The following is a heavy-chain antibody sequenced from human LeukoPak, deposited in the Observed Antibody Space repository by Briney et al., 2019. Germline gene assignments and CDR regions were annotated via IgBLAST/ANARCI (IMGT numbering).Heavy chain of an antibody. CDR3: AKAVVQGVVRYYFDY. J-gene: IGHJ4*02. CDR2: ISGSGGST. CDR1: GFTFSSYA. D-gene: IGHD3-10*01. Sequence: GGSLRLSCAASGFTFSSYAMSWVRQAPGKGLEWVSAISGSGGSTYYADSVKGRFTISRDNSKNTLYLQMNSLRAEGTAVYYCAKAVVQGVVRYYFDYWGQGTLVTVSS. V-gene: IGHV3-23*01.